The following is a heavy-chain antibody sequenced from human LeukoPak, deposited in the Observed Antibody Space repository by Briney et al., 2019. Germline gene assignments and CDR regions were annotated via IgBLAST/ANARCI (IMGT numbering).Heavy chain of an antibody. Sequence: KPSETLSLTCSVSGGSVSSSYYYWGWIRQPPGKGLEWIGSTYYSGSTYYNPSLKSRVTISVDTSKNQFSLKLSSMTAADTAVYYCARRGDYWGQGTLVTVSS. CDR1: GGSVSSSYYY. V-gene: IGHV4-39*01. CDR3: ARRGDY. J-gene: IGHJ4*02. CDR2: TYYSGST.